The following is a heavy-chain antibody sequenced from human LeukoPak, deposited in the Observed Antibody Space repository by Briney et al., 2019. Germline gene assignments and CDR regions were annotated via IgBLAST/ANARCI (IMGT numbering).Heavy chain of an antibody. CDR2: ISSSNNYI. CDR1: GFTFSNYN. CDR3: ARGTNGNWDY. Sequence: GGSLRLSCAASGFTFSNYNMNWVCQAPGKGLEWVSSISSSNNYIYYADSVKGRFTISRDNAKNSLYLQMNSLRAEDTAVYYCARGTNGNWDYWGQGTLVTVSS. D-gene: IGHD1-1*01. V-gene: IGHV3-21*01. J-gene: IGHJ4*02.